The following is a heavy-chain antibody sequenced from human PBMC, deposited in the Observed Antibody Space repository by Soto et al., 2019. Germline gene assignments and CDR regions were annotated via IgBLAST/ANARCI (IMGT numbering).Heavy chain of an antibody. CDR2: IWYDGSNK. V-gene: IGHV3-33*01. Sequence: QVQLVESGGGVVQPGRSLRLSCAASGFTFSSYGMHWVRQAPGKGLEWVAVIWYDGSNKYYADSVKGRFTISRDNSKNTLYLQMTSLRAEDTAGYYCAREDHKGFDPWGQGTLVTVSS. J-gene: IGHJ5*02. CDR3: AREDHKGFDP. CDR1: GFTFSSYG.